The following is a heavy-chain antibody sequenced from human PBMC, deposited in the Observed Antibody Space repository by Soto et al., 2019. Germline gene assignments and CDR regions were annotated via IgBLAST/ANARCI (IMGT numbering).Heavy chain of an antibody. V-gene: IGHV3-48*01. CDR2: ISSSSSTI. CDR3: ARARQGKIWNYLDY. CDR1: GFTFSSYS. D-gene: IGHD3-3*01. Sequence: EVQLVESGGGLVQPGGSLRLSCAASGFTFSSYSMNWVRQAPGKGLEWVSYISSSSSTIYYADSVKGRFTISRDNAKNSLYLQMNSLRAEDTAVYYCARARQGKIWNYLDYWGQGTLVTVSS. J-gene: IGHJ4*02.